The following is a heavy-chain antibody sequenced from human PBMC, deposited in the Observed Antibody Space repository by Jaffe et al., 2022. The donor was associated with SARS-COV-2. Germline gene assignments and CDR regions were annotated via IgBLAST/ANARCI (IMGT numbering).Heavy chain of an antibody. CDR1: GFTFSSYA. Sequence: EVQLLESGGGLIQPGGSLRLSCTASGFTFSSYAMTWIRQAPGKGLEWVSTISDGDVTTYYADSVKGRFTISRDNSKNTLYLQMNSLRAEDTALYYCTRAGWVYWGQGTLVTVSS. CDR2: ISDGDVTT. CDR3: TRAGWVY. V-gene: IGHV3-23*01. D-gene: IGHD3-16*01. J-gene: IGHJ4*02.